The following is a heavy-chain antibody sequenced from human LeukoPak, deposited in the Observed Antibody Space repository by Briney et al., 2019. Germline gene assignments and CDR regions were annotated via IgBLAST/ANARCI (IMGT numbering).Heavy chain of an antibody. CDR1: GGSFSGYY. CDR3: ARGSVYYYDSSGFDY. D-gene: IGHD3-22*01. V-gene: IGHV4-34*01. J-gene: IGHJ4*02. CDR2: INHSGST. Sequence: SGTLSLTCAVYGGSFSGYYWSWIRQPPGKGLEWIGEINHSGSTNYNPSLKSRVTISVDTSKNQFSLKLSSVTAADTAVYYCARGSVYYYDSSGFDYWGQGTLVTVSS.